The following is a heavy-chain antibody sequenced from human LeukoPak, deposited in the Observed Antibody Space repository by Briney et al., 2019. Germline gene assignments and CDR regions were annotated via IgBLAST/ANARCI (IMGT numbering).Heavy chain of an antibody. V-gene: IGHV3-21*01. CDR3: FAEGAVAGPYDY. D-gene: IGHD6-19*01. CDR1: GFTFSSYA. J-gene: IGHJ4*02. CDR2: ISSSSSYI. Sequence: GGSLRLSCAASGFTFSSYAMSWVRQAPGKGLEWVSSISSSSSYIYYADSVKGRFTISRDNAKNSLYLQMNSLRAEDTAVYYCFAEGAVAGPYDYWGQGTLVTVSS.